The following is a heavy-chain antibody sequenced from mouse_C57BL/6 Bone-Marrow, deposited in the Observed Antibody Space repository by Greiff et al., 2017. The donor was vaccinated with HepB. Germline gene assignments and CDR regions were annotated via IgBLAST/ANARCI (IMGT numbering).Heavy chain of an antibody. CDR3: TTTTAPEDC. D-gene: IGHD1-2*01. CDR2: IDPENGDT. CDR1: GFNIKDDY. J-gene: IGHJ2*01. V-gene: IGHV14-4*01. Sequence: EVQLQQSGAELVRPGASVKLSCTASGFNIKDDYMHWVKQRPEQGLEWIGWIDPENGDTEYASKFQGKATITADTSSNTAYLQLSSLTSEDTAVYYCTTTTAPEDCWGQGTTLTVSS.